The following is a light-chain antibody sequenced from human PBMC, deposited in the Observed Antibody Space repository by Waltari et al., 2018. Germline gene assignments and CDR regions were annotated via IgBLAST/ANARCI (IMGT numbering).Light chain of an antibody. CDR3: QSYDSSLGGFVV. V-gene: IGLV1-40*01. CDR1: SSNLGAGYT. J-gene: IGLJ2*01. Sequence: QSILTQPPSVSGAPGQRVTISCTGSSSNLGAGYTVHWYKQLPGAAPNLLIYGNFKRLLGVPDRFSASTSGTAASLTITGRQTEDEADYHCQSYDSSLGGFVVFGGGTRLTVL. CDR2: GNF.